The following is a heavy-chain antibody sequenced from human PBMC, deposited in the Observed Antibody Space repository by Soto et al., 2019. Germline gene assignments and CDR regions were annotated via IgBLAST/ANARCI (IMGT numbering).Heavy chain of an antibody. CDR3: ARGARNYYYFDY. J-gene: IGHJ4*02. Sequence: EVQLVESGGGLVQPGGSLRLSCAASGFIFTDYWIHWVRQAPGKGLVWVSRIKSDESTTNYADSVWGRLTISRENAKNTVYLQINSLRAEDTAVYYCARGARNYYYFDYWGQGTLVTVSS. D-gene: IGHD3-10*01. V-gene: IGHV3-74*01. CDR1: GFIFTDYW. CDR2: IKSDESTT.